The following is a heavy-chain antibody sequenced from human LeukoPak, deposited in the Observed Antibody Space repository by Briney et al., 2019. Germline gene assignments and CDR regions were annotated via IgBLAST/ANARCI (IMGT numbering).Heavy chain of an antibody. V-gene: IGHV3-30*02. J-gene: IGHJ5*02. Sequence: GGSLRLSCAASGFTFSSYGMHWVRQAPGKGLEWVAFIRYDGSNKYYADSVKGRFTISRDNSKNTLYLQMNSLRAEDTAVYYCARDVATISNWFDPWGQGTLVTVSS. D-gene: IGHD5-24*01. CDR2: IRYDGSNK. CDR1: GFTFSSYG. CDR3: ARDVATISNWFDP.